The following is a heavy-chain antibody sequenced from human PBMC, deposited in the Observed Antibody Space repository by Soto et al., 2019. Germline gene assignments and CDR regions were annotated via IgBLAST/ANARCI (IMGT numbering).Heavy chain of an antibody. CDR1: GFTFDDYA. CDR2: ISWNSGSI. J-gene: IGHJ4*02. CDR3: AKDSIAAAASIFDS. V-gene: IGHV3-9*01. Sequence: DVQLVESGGGLVQPGRSLRLSCAASGFTFDDYAMHWVRQAPGKGLEWVSGISWNSGSIGYADSVKGRFTISRDNAKNSLYLQMNSLRAEDTALYYCAKDSIAAAASIFDSWGQGTLVPVSS. D-gene: IGHD6-13*01.